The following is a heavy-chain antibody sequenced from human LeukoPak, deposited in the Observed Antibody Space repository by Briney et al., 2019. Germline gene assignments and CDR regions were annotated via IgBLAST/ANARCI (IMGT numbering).Heavy chain of an antibody. D-gene: IGHD5-18*01. CDR1: GFTFSSYA. Sequence: GRSLRLSCAASGFTFSSYAMHWVRQAPGKGLEWVAVISYDGSNEYYADSVKGRFTISRDNSKNTLYLQMNSLRAEDTAVYYCARGIRGYSYGSAVDYWGQGTLVTVSS. CDR2: ISYDGSNE. CDR3: ARGIRGYSYGSAVDY. V-gene: IGHV3-30*04. J-gene: IGHJ4*02.